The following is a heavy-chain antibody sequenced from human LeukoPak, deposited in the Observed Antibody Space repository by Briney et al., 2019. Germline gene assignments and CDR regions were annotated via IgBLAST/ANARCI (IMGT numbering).Heavy chain of an antibody. CDR3: ARDMPDMSSRYCSGGSCYSGNWFDP. J-gene: IGHJ5*02. CDR1: GGSISSGNYY. D-gene: IGHD2-15*01. CDR2: IYYSGRT. V-gene: IGHV4-30-4*01. Sequence: PSETLSLTCTVSGGSISSGNYYWSWIRQPPGKGLEWIGYIYYSGRTYYNPSLKSRVAVSVDTSKNQFSLKLSSVTAADTAVYYCARDMPDMSSRYCSGGSCYSGNWFDPWGQGTLVTVSS.